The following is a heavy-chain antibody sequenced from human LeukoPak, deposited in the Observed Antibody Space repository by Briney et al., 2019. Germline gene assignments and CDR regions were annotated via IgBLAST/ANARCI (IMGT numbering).Heavy chain of an antibody. CDR2: IYTDGSYT. Sequence: PGGSLSLSCAASGFTFSNLWMHWVRHAPGKGRVWVSRIYTDGSYTTYADSVKGRFTIPRDNAKNTLYLQMNSLRVEDTAVYYCTRVTSGAYFDYWGQGTLVTVSS. J-gene: IGHJ4*02. V-gene: IGHV3-74*01. CDR3: TRVTSGAYFDY. D-gene: IGHD3-10*01. CDR1: GFTFSNLW.